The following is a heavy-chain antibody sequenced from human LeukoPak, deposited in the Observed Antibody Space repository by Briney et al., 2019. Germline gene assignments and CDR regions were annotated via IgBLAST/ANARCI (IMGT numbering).Heavy chain of an antibody. CDR3: AGAGNNYAHY. J-gene: IGHJ4*02. Sequence: QSGGSLRLSCAASGFTFDDYAMHWVRHAPGKGLEWVSGISWNSGSIGYADSVKGRFTISRDNAKNSLYLQMNSLRAEDTALYYCAGAGNNYAHYWGQGTLVTVSS. CDR1: GFTFDDYA. CDR2: ISWNSGSI. V-gene: IGHV3-9*01. D-gene: IGHD1-1*01.